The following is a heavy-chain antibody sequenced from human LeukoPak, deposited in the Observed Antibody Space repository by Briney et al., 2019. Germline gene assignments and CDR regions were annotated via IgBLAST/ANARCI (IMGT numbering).Heavy chain of an antibody. J-gene: IGHJ6*02. V-gene: IGHV1-18*01. Sequence: ASVKVSCKASGYSFTSYGISWVRQAPGQGLEWMGWISGNNGNTNYAQKFQGRVTMTTETSTSTAYMELRSLRSDDTAVYYCARELVVPAAMRGYYCYYGMDVWGQGTTVTVSS. CDR3: ARELVVPAAMRGYYCYYGMDV. D-gene: IGHD2-2*01. CDR2: ISGNNGNT. CDR1: GYSFTSYG.